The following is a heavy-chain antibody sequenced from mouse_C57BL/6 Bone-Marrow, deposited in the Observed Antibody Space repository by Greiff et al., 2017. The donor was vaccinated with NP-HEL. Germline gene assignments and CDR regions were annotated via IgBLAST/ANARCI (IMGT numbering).Heavy chain of an antibody. V-gene: IGHV1-26*01. CDR3: ARATYYDYDGDMDF. CDR2: INPNNGGT. D-gene: IGHD2-4*01. Sequence: EVQLQQSGPELVKPGASVKISCKASGYTFTDYYMNWVKQRHGKSLEWIGDINPNNGGTSYNQKFQGKATLPVDKSSSTAYMEGRSLTAEDSAVDYCARATYYDYDGDMDFWGQGTSVTVSS. CDR1: GYTFTDYY. J-gene: IGHJ4*01.